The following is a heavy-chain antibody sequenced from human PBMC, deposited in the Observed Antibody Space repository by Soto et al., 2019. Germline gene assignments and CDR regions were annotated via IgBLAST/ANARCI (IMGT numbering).Heavy chain of an antibody. V-gene: IGHV4-59*08. CDR1: GSSARCY. CDR3: ARRGGYCSSTSCYSYYYYMDV. D-gene: IGHD2-2*02. CDR2: IYYSGST. J-gene: IGHJ6*03. Sequence: GSSARCYASCIKNNPGKGLEWIGYIYYSGSTNYNPSLKSRVPISVDTSKNQFSLKLSSVTAADTAVYYCARRGGYCSSTSCYSYYYYMDVWGKGTTVTVSS.